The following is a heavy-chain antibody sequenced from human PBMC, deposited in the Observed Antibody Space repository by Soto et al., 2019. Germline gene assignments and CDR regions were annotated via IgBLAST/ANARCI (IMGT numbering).Heavy chain of an antibody. V-gene: IGHV3-48*01. Sequence: GGSLRLSCAASGFTFSDYSMNWVRQAPGKGLEWVSFITISSGTIYYADSVKGRFTISRDNAENSLYLQMNSLRAEDTAVYYCAPLTTFPPLWNSWGQGALVTVSS. D-gene: IGHD3-22*01. CDR2: ITISSGTI. CDR3: APLTTFPPLWNS. CDR1: GFTFSDYS. J-gene: IGHJ4*02.